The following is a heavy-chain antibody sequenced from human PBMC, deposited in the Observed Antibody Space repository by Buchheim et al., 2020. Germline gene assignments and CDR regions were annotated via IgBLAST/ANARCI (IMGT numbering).Heavy chain of an antibody. CDR3: ARDRGDYDFWSGEYYYGMDV. J-gene: IGHJ6*02. D-gene: IGHD3-3*01. V-gene: IGHV3-7*01. Sequence: EVQLVESGGGLVQPGGSLRLSCAASGFTFSSYWMSWVRQAPGKGLEWVANIKQDGREKYYVDSVKGRFTISRDNAKNSLYLQMNSLRAEDTAVYYCARDRGDYDFWSGEYYYGMDVWGQGTT. CDR2: IKQDGREK. CDR1: GFTFSSYW.